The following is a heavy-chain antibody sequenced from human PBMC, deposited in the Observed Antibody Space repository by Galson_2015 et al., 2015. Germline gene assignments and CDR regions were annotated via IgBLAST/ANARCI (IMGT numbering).Heavy chain of an antibody. CDR2: IVPMLGTA. V-gene: IGHV1-69*13. D-gene: IGHD3-3*01. CDR3: ARAGDTIFGVVTNYYMDV. J-gene: IGHJ6*03. Sequence: SVKVFCKASGGSFSSYVINWVRKAPGQGLEWMGGIVPMLGTANYAEKFQGRVTFTADESANTAYMELSSLRPEDTALYYCARAGDTIFGVVTNYYMDVWGKGTTVTVSS. CDR1: GGSFSSYV.